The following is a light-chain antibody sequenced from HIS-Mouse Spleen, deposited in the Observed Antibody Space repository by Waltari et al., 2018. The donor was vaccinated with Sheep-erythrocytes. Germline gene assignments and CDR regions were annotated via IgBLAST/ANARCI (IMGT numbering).Light chain of an antibody. CDR1: RSDVGGYNY. CDR3: SSYTSSSTQV. J-gene: IGLJ3*02. CDR2: EVS. Sequence: QSALTQPASVSGSPGQSITISCTGTRSDVGGYNYVSWYQQPPGKAPKLMIYEVSNRPSGVSNRFSGSKSGNTASLTISGLQAEDEADYYCSSYTSSSTQVFGGGTKLTVL. V-gene: IGLV2-14*01.